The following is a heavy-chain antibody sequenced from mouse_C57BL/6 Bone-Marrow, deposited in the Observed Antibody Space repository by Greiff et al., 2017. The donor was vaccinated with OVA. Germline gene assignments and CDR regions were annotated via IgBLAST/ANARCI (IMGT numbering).Heavy chain of an antibody. Sequence: EVQLVESGGGLVKPGESLKLSCAASGFTFSSYAMSWVRQTPEKRLEWVATISDGGSYTYYPDNVKGRFTISRDNAKNNLYLQMSHLKSEDTAMYYCARITTPYYAMDYWGQGTSVTVSS. CDR1: GFTFSSYA. CDR3: ARITTPYYAMDY. J-gene: IGHJ4*01. CDR2: ISDGGSYT. V-gene: IGHV5-4*01. D-gene: IGHD2-4*01.